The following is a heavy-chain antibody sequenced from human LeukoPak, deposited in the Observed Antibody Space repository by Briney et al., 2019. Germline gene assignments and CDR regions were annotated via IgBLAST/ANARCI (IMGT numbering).Heavy chain of an antibody. J-gene: IGHJ4*02. D-gene: IGHD6-19*01. CDR2: INHSGST. V-gene: IGHV4-34*01. Sequence: SETLSLTCAVYGGSFSGCYWSWIRQPPGKGLEWIGEINHSGSTNYNPSLKSRVTISVDTSKNQFSLKLSSVTAADTAVYYCARLYSSGWYFYFDYWGQGTLVTVSS. CDR1: GGSFSGCY. CDR3: ARLYSSGWYFYFDY.